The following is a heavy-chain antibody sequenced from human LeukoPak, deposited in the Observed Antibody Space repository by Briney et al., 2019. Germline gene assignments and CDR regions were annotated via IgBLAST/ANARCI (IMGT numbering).Heavy chain of an antibody. Sequence: SETLSLTCAVYGRSFSGYYWSWIRQPPGKGLEWIGEINHSGSTNYNPSLKSRVTISVDTSKNQFSLKLSSVTAADTAVYYCASSLTVPFDYWGQGTLVTVSS. CDR2: INHSGST. CDR3: ASSLTVPFDY. J-gene: IGHJ4*02. V-gene: IGHV4-34*01. CDR1: GRSFSGYY. D-gene: IGHD2-2*01.